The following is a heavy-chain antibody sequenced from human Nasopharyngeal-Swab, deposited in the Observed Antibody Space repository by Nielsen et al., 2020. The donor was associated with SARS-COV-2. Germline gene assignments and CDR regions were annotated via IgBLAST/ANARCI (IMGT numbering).Heavy chain of an antibody. D-gene: IGHD3-3*01. J-gene: IGHJ6*02. V-gene: IGHV3-48*04. Sequence: VRQAPGKVLEWVSYISSSSSTIYYADSVKGRFTISRDNAKNSLYLQMNSLRAEDTAVYYCARTGYDFWSGYYPGYYYYGMDVWGQGTTVTVSS. CDR2: ISSSSSTI. CDR3: ARTGYDFWSGYYPGYYYYGMDV.